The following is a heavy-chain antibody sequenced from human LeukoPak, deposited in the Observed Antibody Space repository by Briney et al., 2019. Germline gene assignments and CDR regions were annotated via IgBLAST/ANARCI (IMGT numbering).Heavy chain of an antibody. J-gene: IGHJ4*02. CDR3: ARGDDSGYYDYFDY. CDR1: SGSIRTSY. V-gene: IGHV4-59*01. D-gene: IGHD3-22*01. Sequence: SETLSLTCTVSSGSIRTSYCSWIRQPPGKGLEWIGYIYYSGSTNYNPSLKSRVTISVDTSRNQFSLKLSSVTAADTAVYYCARGDDSGYYDYFDYWGQGALVTVSS. CDR2: IYYSGST.